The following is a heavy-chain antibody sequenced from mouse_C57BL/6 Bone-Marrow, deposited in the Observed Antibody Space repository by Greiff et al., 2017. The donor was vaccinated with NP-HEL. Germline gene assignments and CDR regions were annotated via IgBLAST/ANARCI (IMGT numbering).Heavy chain of an antibody. CDR2: ISSGGSYT. D-gene: IGHD3-3*01. CDR1: GFTFSSYG. V-gene: IGHV5-6*01. J-gene: IGHJ1*03. Sequence: EVQLVESGGDLVKPGGSLKLSCAASGFTFSSYGMSWVRQTPDKRLEWVATISSGGSYTYYPDSVKGRFTISRDNAKNTLYLQRSSLKSEDTAKYYCAGRGPWYLDVWGTGTTVTVSS. CDR3: AGRGPWYLDV.